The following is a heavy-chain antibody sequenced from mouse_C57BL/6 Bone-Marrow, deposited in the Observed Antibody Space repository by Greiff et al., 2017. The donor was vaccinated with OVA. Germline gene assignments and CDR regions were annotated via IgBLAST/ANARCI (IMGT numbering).Heavy chain of an antibody. D-gene: IGHD1-1*01. J-gene: IGHJ2*01. CDR2: IWRGGST. V-gene: IGHV2-5*01. CDR3: AKNYYGSSYHFDY. Sequence: VQLVESGPGLVQPSQSLSITCTVSGFSLTSYGVHWVRQSPGKGLEWLGVIWRGGSTDYNAAFMSRLSITKDNSKSQVFFKMNSLQADDTAIYYCAKNYYGSSYHFDYWGQGTTLTVSS. CDR1: GFSLTSYG.